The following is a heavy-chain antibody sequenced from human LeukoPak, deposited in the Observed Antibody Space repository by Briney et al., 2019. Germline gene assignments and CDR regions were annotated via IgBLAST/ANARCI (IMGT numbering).Heavy chain of an antibody. D-gene: IGHD3-3*01. V-gene: IGHV1-2*02. CDR2: INPDSGDT. CDR1: GYTFTSYG. J-gene: IGHJ4*02. Sequence: ASVKVSCKASGYTFTSYGISWVRQAPGQGLEWMGWINPDSGDTEYSQRFQGRITLTSDTSVTTAYMELSSLRSDDTAIFYCATVASIRRFYFDFWGQGTLVTVSS. CDR3: ATVASIRRFYFDF.